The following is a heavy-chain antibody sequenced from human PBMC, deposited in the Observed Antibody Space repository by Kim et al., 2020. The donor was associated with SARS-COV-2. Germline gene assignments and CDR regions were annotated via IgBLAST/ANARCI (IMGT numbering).Heavy chain of an antibody. V-gene: IGHV3-23*01. CDR1: GFTFSYHA. J-gene: IGHJ4*02. D-gene: IGHD1-1*01. Sequence: GGSLRLSCVASGFTFSYHAMSWVRKAPGKGLEWVSAISGDGLSSYYADSVKGRFTFSTDNSANMLSLQMNSLRAEDNAVYYCAKDRSSDRRGTFVYWDLG. CDR3: AKDRSSDRRGTFVY. CDR2: ISGDGLSS.